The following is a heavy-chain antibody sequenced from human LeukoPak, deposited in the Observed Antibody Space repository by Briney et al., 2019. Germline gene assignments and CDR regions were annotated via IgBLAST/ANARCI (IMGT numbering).Heavy chain of an antibody. J-gene: IGHJ3*02. V-gene: IGHV1-8*03. D-gene: IGHD3-22*01. Sequence: ASVKVSCKASGGTFSSYDINWVRQATGQGLEWMGWMNPNSGNTGYAQKFQGRVTITRNTSISTAYMELSSLRSEDTAVYYCAIGYDSSGYDAFDIWGQGTMVTVSS. CDR1: GGTFSSYD. CDR2: MNPNSGNT. CDR3: AIGYDSSGYDAFDI.